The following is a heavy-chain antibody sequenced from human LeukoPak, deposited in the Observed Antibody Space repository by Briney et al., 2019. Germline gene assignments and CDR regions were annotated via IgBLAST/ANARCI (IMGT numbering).Heavy chain of an antibody. CDR3: ARGKYYNPHFDY. CDR1: GGSISSGSYY. Sequence: SETLSLTCTVSGGSISSGSYYWSWIRQPAGKGLEWIGRIYTSGSTNYNPSLKSRVTISVDTSKNQFSLKLSSVTAADTAVYYCARGKYYNPHFDYWGQGTLVTVSS. V-gene: IGHV4-61*02. D-gene: IGHD3-10*01. CDR2: IYTSGST. J-gene: IGHJ4*02.